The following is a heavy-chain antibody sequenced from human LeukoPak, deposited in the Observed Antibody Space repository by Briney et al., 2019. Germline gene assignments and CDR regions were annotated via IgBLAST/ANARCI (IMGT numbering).Heavy chain of an antibody. J-gene: IGHJ4*02. CDR3: ARIEARDGYNYRDY. Sequence: PSETLSLTCAVYGGSFSGYYWSWIRQPRGKGVEWIGEMNRRGSTNYNPSLKRRGTISVDKSKKQFSLKLSSVTAADTAVYYCARIEARDGYNYRDYWGQGTLVTVSS. D-gene: IGHD5-24*01. V-gene: IGHV4-34*01. CDR2: MNRRGST. CDR1: GGSFSGYY.